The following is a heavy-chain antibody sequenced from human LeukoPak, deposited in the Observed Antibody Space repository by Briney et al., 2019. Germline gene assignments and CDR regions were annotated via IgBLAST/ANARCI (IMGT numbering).Heavy chain of an antibody. D-gene: IGHD6-13*01. CDR3: ARSDIAAAPNLRLH. CDR1: GFTFSILD. J-gene: IGHJ4*02. CDR2: ISGNGGRT. V-gene: IGHV3-23*01. Sequence: GGSLRLSCAASGFTFSILDMSWVRQAPGKGLEWVSAISGNGGRTYYADSVKGRFTISRDNSKNTLYLQMNSLRAEDTAVYYCARSDIAAAPNLRLHWGQGTLVTVSS.